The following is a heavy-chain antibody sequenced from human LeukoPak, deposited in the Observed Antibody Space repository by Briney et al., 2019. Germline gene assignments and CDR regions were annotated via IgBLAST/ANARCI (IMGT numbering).Heavy chain of an antibody. V-gene: IGHV3-23*01. D-gene: IGHD2-21*02. CDR1: GLPFGSYG. CDR2: ITENGVYT. CDR3: AKSYCGGDCG. J-gene: IGHJ4*02. Sequence: GGSLRLSCAVSGLPFGSYGMTWVRQAPGKGLEWVSGITENGVYTYYADSAKGRFTISRDNSKSTLSLQMNSLRAEDTAVYYCAKSYCGGDCGWGPGTLVIVSS.